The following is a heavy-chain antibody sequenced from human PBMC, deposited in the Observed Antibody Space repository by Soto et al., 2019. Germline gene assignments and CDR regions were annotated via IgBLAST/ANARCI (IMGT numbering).Heavy chain of an antibody. D-gene: IGHD3-10*01. Sequence: SETLSLTCTVSGASVSSSTYYWGWVRQPPGKGLEWIGSVYRTGGTYYSPSLKSRVAISVDPSKKHLSLNLESVTAADTAVYFCXXGRYGSFDYWGQGTLVTVSS. CDR3: XXGRYGSFDY. J-gene: IGHJ4*02. CDR1: GASVSSSTYY. V-gene: IGHV4-39*02. CDR2: VYRTGGT.